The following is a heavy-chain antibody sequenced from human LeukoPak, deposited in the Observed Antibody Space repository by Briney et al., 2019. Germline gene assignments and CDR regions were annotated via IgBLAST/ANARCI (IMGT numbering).Heavy chain of an antibody. J-gene: IGHJ5*02. CDR2: INPNSGGT. D-gene: IGHD2-21*01. Sequence: ASVKVSCKTSGYTFTVYYLHWVRQAPGQGLEWMGWINPNSGGTSSAQKFQGWVTMTRDTSITTVYMEVSWLTSDDTAIYYCARADRLRGGPYLIGPWGQGTLVTVSS. V-gene: IGHV1-2*04. CDR1: GYTFTVYY. CDR3: ARADRLRGGPYLIGP.